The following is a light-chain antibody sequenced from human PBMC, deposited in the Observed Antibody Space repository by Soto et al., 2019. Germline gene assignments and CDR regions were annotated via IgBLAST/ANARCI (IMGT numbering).Light chain of an antibody. CDR1: QSVRSY. CDR3: QQRSNWPLT. CDR2: GAY. Sequence: EIVLTQSPATLALSPGERATLSCRASQSVRSYLAWFQQKPGQAPRLLIYGAYNRATAIPARFSGSGSGTDFTLTISSLEPEDFALYYCQQRSNWPLTFGGGTKVEIK. J-gene: IGKJ4*01. V-gene: IGKV3-11*01.